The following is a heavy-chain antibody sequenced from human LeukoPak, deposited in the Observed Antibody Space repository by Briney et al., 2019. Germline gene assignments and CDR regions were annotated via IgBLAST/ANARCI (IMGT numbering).Heavy chain of an antibody. V-gene: IGHV3-20*04. Sequence: GSLRLSCAASGFTFDDYGMSWVRQAPGKGLEWVSGINWNGGSTGYADSVKGRFTISRDNAKNSLYLQMNSLRAEDTALYYCARAYGSGSYYSPLYYYYYTDVWGKGTTVTVSS. J-gene: IGHJ6*03. CDR2: INWNGGST. CDR1: GFTFDDYG. CDR3: ARAYGSGSYYSPLYYYYYTDV. D-gene: IGHD3-10*01.